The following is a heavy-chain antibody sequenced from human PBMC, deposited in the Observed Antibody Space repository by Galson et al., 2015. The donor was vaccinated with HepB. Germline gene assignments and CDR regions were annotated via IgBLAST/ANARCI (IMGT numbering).Heavy chain of an antibody. CDR2: ISGSGDTT. Sequence: SLRLSCAASGFTFSAYAMDWVRQAPGKGLEWVSAISGSGDTTYYAGSVKGRFTASRDNSKNTLYLQMNSLRAEDTAIYYCAESYHDFSGYYAPFNYWGQGTLVTVSS. CDR1: GFTFSAYA. CDR3: AESYHDFSGYYAPFNY. D-gene: IGHD3-22*01. J-gene: IGHJ4*02. V-gene: IGHV3-23*01.